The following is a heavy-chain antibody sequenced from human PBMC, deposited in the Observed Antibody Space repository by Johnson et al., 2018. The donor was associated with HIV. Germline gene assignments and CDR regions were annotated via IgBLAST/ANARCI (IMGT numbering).Heavy chain of an antibody. V-gene: IGHV3-66*01. CDR3: AGVGRSGGSITDAFDI. CDR1: GFTFDDYA. CDR2: IYSGGST. J-gene: IGHJ3*02. D-gene: IGHD2-15*01. Sequence: EVQLLESGGGLVQPGRSLRLSCAASGFTFDDYAMHWVRQAPGKGLEWVSVIYSGGSTYYADSVKGRFTISRDNSKNTLYLQMNSLRAEDTAVYYFAGVGRSGGSITDAFDIWGQGTMVTVSS.